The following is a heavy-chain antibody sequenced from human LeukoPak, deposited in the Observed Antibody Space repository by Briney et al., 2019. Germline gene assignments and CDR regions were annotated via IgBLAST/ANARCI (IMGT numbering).Heavy chain of an antibody. J-gene: IGHJ5*02. D-gene: IGHD6-13*01. CDR2: IYYVGTT. V-gene: IGHV4-39*01. CDR3: ARAEPYGGYSSSWYRGNWLDP. CDR1: GGSISSINYY. Sequence: PSETLSLTCTVSGGSISSINYYWGWILQAPVRGLECIGKIYYVGTTYYNPPLRSRVTRSVDTAKGQFSRKLSAVTAADTAVYYCARAEPYGGYSSSWYRGNWLDPWGQGTLVTVSS.